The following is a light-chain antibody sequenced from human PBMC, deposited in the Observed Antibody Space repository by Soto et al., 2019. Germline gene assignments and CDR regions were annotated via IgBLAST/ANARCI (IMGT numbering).Light chain of an antibody. CDR1: HGITNY. Sequence: DIQMTQSPSSLSASVGDRVTITFHARHGITNYLNWYQQKPGKAPKLLIYGASNLETGVPSRFSGSGSGTDFTFTISSLQAEDIATYFCQQYDSVFTFGQGTRLEIK. J-gene: IGKJ5*01. CDR2: GAS. V-gene: IGKV1-33*01. CDR3: QQYDSVFT.